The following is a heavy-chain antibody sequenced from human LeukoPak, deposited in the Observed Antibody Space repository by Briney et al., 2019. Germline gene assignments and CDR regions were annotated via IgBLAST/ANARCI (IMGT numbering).Heavy chain of an antibody. V-gene: IGHV4-59*08. CDR1: GGSISSYY. CDR3: ARLGHPYYFDY. Sequence: SETLSLTCTVSGGSISSYYWSWIRQPPGKGLEWIGYIYYSGSTNYNPSLKSRVTISVDTSKNQFPLKLSSVTAADTAVYYCARLGHPYYFDYWGQGTLVTVSS. J-gene: IGHJ4*02. CDR2: IYYSGST.